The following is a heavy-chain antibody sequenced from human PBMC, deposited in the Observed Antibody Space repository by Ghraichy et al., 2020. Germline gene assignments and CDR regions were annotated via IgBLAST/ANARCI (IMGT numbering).Heavy chain of an antibody. D-gene: IGHD2-21*02. CDR1: GFTFGDYA. J-gene: IGHJ4*02. Sequence: GSLRLSCTASGFTFGDYAMSWFRQAPGKGLEWVGFIRSKAYGGTTEYAASVKGRFTISRDDSKSIAYLQMNSLKTEDTAVYYCTREGVVTAFDYWGQGTLVTVSS. V-gene: IGHV3-49*03. CDR3: TREGVVTAFDY. CDR2: IRSKAYGGTT.